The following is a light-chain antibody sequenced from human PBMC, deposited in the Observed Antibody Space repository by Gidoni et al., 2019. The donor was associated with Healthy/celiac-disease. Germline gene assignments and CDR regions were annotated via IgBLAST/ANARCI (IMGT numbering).Light chain of an antibody. CDR2: GAS. V-gene: IGKV3-20*01. CDR3: QQYGRGT. Sequence: IVLTQSPGTLSLSPGERATLSCRASQSVSSSYLAWYQQKPGQAPRLLIYGASSRATGIPDRFSGSGSGTDFTLTISRLEPEDFAVYYCQQYGRGTFXQXTKVEIK. J-gene: IGKJ1*01. CDR1: QSVSSSY.